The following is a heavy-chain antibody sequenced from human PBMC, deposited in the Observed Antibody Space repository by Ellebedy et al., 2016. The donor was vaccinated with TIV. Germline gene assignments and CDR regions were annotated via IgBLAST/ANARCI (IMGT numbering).Heavy chain of an antibody. D-gene: IGHD2-8*01. Sequence: ASVKVSCKASGYKFIRYYIHWVRQAPGQGLEWMGWMSPDRGTTSFAQKFQGRVTMTRDTSFNTAYMELRSLRSDDTAVYYCARDMVQGMVSIYVWFDYWGQGTLVTVSS. J-gene: IGHJ4*02. CDR2: MSPDRGTT. CDR1: GYKFIRYY. CDR3: ARDMVQGMVSIYVWFDY. V-gene: IGHV1-2*02.